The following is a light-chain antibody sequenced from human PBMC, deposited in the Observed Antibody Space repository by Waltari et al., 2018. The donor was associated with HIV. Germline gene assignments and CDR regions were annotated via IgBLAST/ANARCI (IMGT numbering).Light chain of an antibody. V-gene: IGLV1-44*01. J-gene: IGLJ3*02. CDR2: SNY. Sequence: QSVLTQPPSASGTPGQRVTISCSGSSSNIGSNTVNWYQQLPGTAPKLLILSNYPRPSGVPDRFSGPKSGTSASLAISGLQSEDEADYYCATWDDSLNGRVFGGGTKLTVL. CDR1: SSNIGSNT. CDR3: ATWDDSLNGRV.